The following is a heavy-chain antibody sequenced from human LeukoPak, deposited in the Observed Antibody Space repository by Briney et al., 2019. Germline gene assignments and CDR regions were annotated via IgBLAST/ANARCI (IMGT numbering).Heavy chain of an antibody. D-gene: IGHD2-2*01. CDR1: GFTFSSYG. CDR2: ISYDGSSK. CDR3: AKAVPEYQTGYYYYGMDV. J-gene: IGHJ6*02. V-gene: IGHV3-30*18. Sequence: GGSLRLSCAASGFTFSSYGMHWVRQAPGKGLEWVAVISYDGSSKYYGDSVKGRVTISRDNSKNTLYLQMNSLRAEDTAVYYCAKAVPEYQTGYYYYGMDVWGQGTTVTVSS.